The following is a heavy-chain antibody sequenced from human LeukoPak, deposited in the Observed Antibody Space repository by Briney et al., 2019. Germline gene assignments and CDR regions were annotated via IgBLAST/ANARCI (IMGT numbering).Heavy chain of an antibody. D-gene: IGHD1-26*01. CDR1: GFTFSSYA. V-gene: IGHV3-30-3*01. J-gene: IGHJ4*02. CDR3: ARSSGSYYFDY. CDR2: ISYDGSNK. Sequence: GRSLRLSCAASGFTFSSYAMHWVRQAPGKGLEWVAVISYDGSNKYYADSVKGRFTISRDNSKNTLYLQMNSLRAGDTAVYYCARSSGSYYFDYWGQGTLVTVSS.